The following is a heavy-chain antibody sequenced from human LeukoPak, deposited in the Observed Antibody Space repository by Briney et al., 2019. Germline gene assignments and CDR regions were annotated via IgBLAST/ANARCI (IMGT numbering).Heavy chain of an antibody. J-gene: IGHJ6*02. CDR2: FDPEDGET. V-gene: IGHV1-24*01. Sequence: ASVKVSCKVSGYTLTELSMHWVRQAPGKGLEWMGGFDPEDGETIYAQKFQGRVTMTEDTSTDTAYMDLSSLRSEDTAVYYCATVGNMVRGVIITPYYGMDVWGQGTTVTVSS. CDR3: ATVGNMVRGVIITPYYGMDV. CDR1: GYTLTELS. D-gene: IGHD3-10*01.